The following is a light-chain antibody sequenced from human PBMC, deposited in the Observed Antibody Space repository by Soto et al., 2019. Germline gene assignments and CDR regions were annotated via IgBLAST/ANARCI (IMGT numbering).Light chain of an antibody. Sequence: QSVLTQPPSASGTPGQRVTISCSGSSSNIGSNYVYWYQQLPGTAPKLLIYRTNQRPSVVPDRFSGSQSGTSGSLAISGLRSDDEADYYCAAWDDSLSGHVVFGGGTKLTVL. J-gene: IGLJ2*01. V-gene: IGLV1-47*01. CDR2: RTN. CDR3: AAWDDSLSGHVV. CDR1: SSNIGSNY.